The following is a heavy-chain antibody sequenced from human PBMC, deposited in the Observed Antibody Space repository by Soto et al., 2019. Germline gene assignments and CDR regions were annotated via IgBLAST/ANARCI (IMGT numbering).Heavy chain of an antibody. CDR3: ARGRTHSSSSLLFDP. J-gene: IGHJ5*02. V-gene: IGHV1-69*02. CDR2: IIPILGIA. Sequence: SVKVSCKASGGTFSSYTISWVRQAPGQGLEWMGRIIPILGIANYAQKFQGRVTITADKSTSTAYMELSSLRSEDTAVYYCARGRTHSSSSLLFDPWGQGTLVTVSS. CDR1: GGTFSSYT. D-gene: IGHD6-6*01.